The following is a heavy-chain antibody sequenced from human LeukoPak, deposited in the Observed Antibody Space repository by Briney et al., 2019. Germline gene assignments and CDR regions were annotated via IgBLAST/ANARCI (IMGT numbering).Heavy chain of an antibody. CDR2: IYYSGST. Sequence: SETLSLTCTVSGGSISSYYWSWIRQPPGKGLEWIGYIYYSGSTNYNPSLKSRVTVSVDTSKNQFSLKLSSVTAADTAVYYCARVMATIPEDAFDIWGQGTMVTVSS. D-gene: IGHD5-24*01. J-gene: IGHJ3*02. CDR3: ARVMATIPEDAFDI. CDR1: GGSISSYY. V-gene: IGHV4-59*01.